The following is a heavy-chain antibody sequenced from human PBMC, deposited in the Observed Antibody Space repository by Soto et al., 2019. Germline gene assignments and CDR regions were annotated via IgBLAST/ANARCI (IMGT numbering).Heavy chain of an antibody. J-gene: IGHJ6*03. D-gene: IGHD3-3*01. V-gene: IGHV4-59*08. CDR2: IYYSGST. Sequence: SETLSLTCTFSGCSISSYYWSWIRQPPGKGLEWIGYIYYSGSTNYNPSLKSRVTISVDTSKNQFSLKLSSVTAADTAVYYCARLNYDFWSGYPALGYYYYYMDVWGKGTTVTVSS. CDR1: GCSISSYY. CDR3: ARLNYDFWSGYPALGYYYYYMDV.